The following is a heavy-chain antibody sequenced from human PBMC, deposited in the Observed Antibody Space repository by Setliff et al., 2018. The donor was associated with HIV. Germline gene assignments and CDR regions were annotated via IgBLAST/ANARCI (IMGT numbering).Heavy chain of an antibody. CDR3: ARDRPPSTVDMLGAFDR. V-gene: IGHV4-31*03. Sequence: PSETLSLTCTVSGGSISSGGYYWSWIRQHPGKGLEWIGYIYYSGSTYFNPSLKSRVTISLDTSKNQFSLKVSSMTAADTAVYYCARDRPPSTVDMLGAFDRWGQGTMVTVSS. D-gene: IGHD4-17*01. CDR1: GGSISSGGYY. CDR2: IYYSGST. J-gene: IGHJ3*02.